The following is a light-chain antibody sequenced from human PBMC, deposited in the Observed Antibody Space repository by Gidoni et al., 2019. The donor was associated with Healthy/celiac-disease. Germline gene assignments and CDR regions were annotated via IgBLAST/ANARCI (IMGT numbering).Light chain of an antibody. V-gene: IGLV3-21*03. CDR1: NIESKT. CDR3: QVWHSSAHVF. J-gene: IGLJ2*01. Sequence: SFVLTQPPSVSVAPGKTATITCGGTNIESKTVHWYQQKPGQAPVLVVFDDGDRPAGIPDRFSGSNSGNTATLTISRVEAGDEADYSCQVWHSSAHVFFGGGTKLTVL. CDR2: DDG.